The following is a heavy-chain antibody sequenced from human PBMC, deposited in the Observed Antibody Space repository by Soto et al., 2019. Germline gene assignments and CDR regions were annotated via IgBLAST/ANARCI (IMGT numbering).Heavy chain of an antibody. D-gene: IGHD2-8*01. CDR3: ASSPFLVYAMKSTRYYGMDV. V-gene: IGHV4-31*03. CDR1: GGSISSGGYY. Sequence: PSETLSLTCTVSGGSISSGGYYWSWIRQHPGKGLEWIGYIYYSGSTYYNPSLKSRVTISVDTSKNQFSLKLSSVTAADTAVYYCASSPFLVYAMKSTRYYGMDVWGQGTTVTVSS. J-gene: IGHJ6*02. CDR2: IYYSGST.